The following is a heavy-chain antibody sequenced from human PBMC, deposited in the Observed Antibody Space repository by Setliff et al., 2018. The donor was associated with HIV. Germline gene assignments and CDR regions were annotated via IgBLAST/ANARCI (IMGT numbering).Heavy chain of an antibody. CDR2: INTVNGNT. Sequence: ASVKVSCKASGYAFTRNAMHWVRQAPGQRLEWMGWINTVNGNTKYSQKFQGRVTITRDTSASTVYMELSSLRSGDTAVYYCARDRCNSVACYLYNWFDPWGQGTLVTVSS. V-gene: IGHV1-3*04. D-gene: IGHD2-2*01. J-gene: IGHJ5*02. CDR1: GYAFTRNA. CDR3: ARDRCNSVACYLYNWFDP.